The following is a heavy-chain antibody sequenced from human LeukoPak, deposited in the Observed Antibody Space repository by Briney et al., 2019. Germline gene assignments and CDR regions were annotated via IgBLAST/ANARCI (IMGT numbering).Heavy chain of an antibody. CDR3: SKDRSSGWYYFDY. Sequence: GGSLRLSCAASGFTFSSYGMHWVRQAPGKGLEWVAFIRYDGSNKYYADSVKGRFTIARDNSKYKLYLQMNSLRAEDTAVYYCSKDRSSGWYYFDYWGQGTLVTVSS. CDR2: IRYDGSNK. J-gene: IGHJ4*02. V-gene: IGHV3-30*02. D-gene: IGHD6-19*01. CDR1: GFTFSSYG.